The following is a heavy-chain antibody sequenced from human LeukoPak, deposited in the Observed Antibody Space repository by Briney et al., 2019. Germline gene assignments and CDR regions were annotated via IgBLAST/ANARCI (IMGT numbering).Heavy chain of an antibody. V-gene: IGHV4-39*07. CDR3: ARITYYYDSSDLSATYYFDY. D-gene: IGHD3-22*01. Sequence: SETLSLTCTVSGGSISSSSYYWGWIRQPPGKGLEWIGSIFYSGSTYYNPSLKSRVTISVDTSKNQFSLKLSSVTAADTAVYYCARITYYYDSSDLSATYYFDYWGQGTLVTVSS. CDR1: GGSISSSSYY. J-gene: IGHJ4*02. CDR2: IFYSGST.